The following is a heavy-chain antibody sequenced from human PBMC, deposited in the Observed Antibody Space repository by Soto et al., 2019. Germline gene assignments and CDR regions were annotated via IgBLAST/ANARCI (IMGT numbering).Heavy chain of an antibody. D-gene: IGHD3-10*01. CDR1: GYTFTSYG. J-gene: IGHJ5*02. V-gene: IGHV1-18*01. CDR3: ARDERGSGSYFGRLNWFDP. Sequence: ASVKVSCKASGYTFTSYGISWVRQAPGQGIEWMGWISGYTGNTNYAQKVQGRVTLTTDTSTSTAYMELTSLTPDDTAVYYCARDERGSGSYFGRLNWFDPWGQGTLVSVSS. CDR2: ISGYTGNT.